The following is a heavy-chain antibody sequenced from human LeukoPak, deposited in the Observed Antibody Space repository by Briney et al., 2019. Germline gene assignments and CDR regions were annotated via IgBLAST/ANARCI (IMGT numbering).Heavy chain of an antibody. CDR2: ISGSGGST. J-gene: IGHJ4*02. CDR3: AKGNGYSSGLHGNDY. V-gene: IGHV3-23*01. Sequence: GASVKVSCKASGGTFSSYAMSWVRQAPGKGLEWVSAISGSGGSTYYADSVKGRFTISRDNSKNTLYLQMNSLRAEDTAVYYCAKGNGYSSGLHGNDYWGQGTLVTVSS. D-gene: IGHD6-19*01. CDR1: GGTFSSYA.